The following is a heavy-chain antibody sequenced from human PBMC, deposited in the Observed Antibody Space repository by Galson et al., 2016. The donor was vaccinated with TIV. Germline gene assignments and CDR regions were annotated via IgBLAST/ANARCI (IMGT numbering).Heavy chain of an antibody. D-gene: IGHD2-21*01. V-gene: IGHV3-53*05. CDR1: GFTVSDNY. CDR3: AREPRFCGDQCYLRYYYGMDV. CDR2: IYDDGTT. J-gene: IGHJ6*02. Sequence: SLRLSCAASGFTVSDNYMNWVRQAPGKGLEWVSIIYDDGTTFYANSVKGRFTVSRDNSKNTLYLQMHNLGADDAAEYHCAREPRFCGDQCYLRYYYGMDVWGQGTTVTVSS.